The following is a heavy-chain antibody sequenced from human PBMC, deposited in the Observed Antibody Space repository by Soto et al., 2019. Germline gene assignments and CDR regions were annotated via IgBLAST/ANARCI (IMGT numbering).Heavy chain of an antibody. J-gene: IGHJ4*02. Sequence: QVQLVQSGAEVKKPGASVKVSCKASGYTFTSYAMHWVRQAPGQRLEWMGWINAGNGNTKYSQKFQVRVTITRDRAASSAYRGRGSRRSDDTAVCYCERDDVAACPYLGPDAFPYWCQGRLVTVSS. D-gene: IGHD6-25*01. CDR2: INAGNGNT. V-gene: IGHV1-3*01. CDR3: ERDDVAACPYLGPDAFPY. CDR1: GYTFTSYA.